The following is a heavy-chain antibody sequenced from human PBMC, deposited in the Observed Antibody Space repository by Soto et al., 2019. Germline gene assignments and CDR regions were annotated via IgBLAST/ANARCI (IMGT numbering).Heavy chain of an antibody. V-gene: IGHV3-23*01. CDR2: ISGSGGST. J-gene: IGHJ4*02. CDR3: AKMVDYYGSGTHDY. Sequence: EVQLLESGGGLVQPGGSLRLSCAASGFTFSSYAMSWVRQAPGKGLEWVSAISGSGGSTYYADSVKGRFTISRDNAKNTLYLQMNSLRAEDTAVYYCAKMVDYYGSGTHDYWGQGTLVTVSS. CDR1: GFTFSSYA. D-gene: IGHD3-10*01.